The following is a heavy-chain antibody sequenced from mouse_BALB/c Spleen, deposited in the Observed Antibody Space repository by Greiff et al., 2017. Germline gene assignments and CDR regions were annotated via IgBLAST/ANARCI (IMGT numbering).Heavy chain of an antibody. CDR1: GFTFSSFG. V-gene: IGHV5-17*02. D-gene: IGHD2-4*01. CDR3: ARGDYDGFAY. Sequence: EVNLVESGGGLVQPGGSRKLSCAASGFTFSSFGMHWVRQAPEKGLEWVAYISSGSSTIYYADTVKGRFTISRDNPKNTLFLQMTSLRSEDTAMYYCARGDYDGFAYWGQGTLVTVSA. CDR2: ISSGSSTI. J-gene: IGHJ3*01.